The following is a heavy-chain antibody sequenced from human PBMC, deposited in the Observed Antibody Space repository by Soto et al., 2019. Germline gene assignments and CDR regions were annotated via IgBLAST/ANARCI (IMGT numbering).Heavy chain of an antibody. CDR1: GFTFSSYA. D-gene: IGHD4-4*01. CDR2: SSGSGGST. J-gene: IGHJ4*02. Sequence: EVQLLESGGGLVQPGGSLRRSCAASGFTFSSYAMSWVRQDPGKGLEWVSASSGSGGSTYYADSVTGRFTISRDNSKNTLYLQINSRRAEDTAVYYCANEMNTVVRYFDYWGQGPWVTVNS. CDR3: ANEMNTVVRYFDY. V-gene: IGHV3-23*01.